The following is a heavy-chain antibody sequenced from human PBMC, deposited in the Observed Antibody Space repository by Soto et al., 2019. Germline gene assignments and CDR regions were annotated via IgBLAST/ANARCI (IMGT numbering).Heavy chain of an antibody. CDR1: GGSISTGTYY. V-gene: IGHV4-39*01. J-gene: IGHJ2*01. CDR2: IYYSGNT. D-gene: IGHD4-17*01. Sequence: SETLSLPCTVSGGSISTGTYYCGWIRKPPGKGLEWIGSIYYSGNTYYNPSLKSRVTISVDTPKNQFSLKLTSVTAADTAVYYCATSVVTVTTAYWYFDLWGRGTMVTVS. CDR3: ATSVVTVTTAYWYFDL.